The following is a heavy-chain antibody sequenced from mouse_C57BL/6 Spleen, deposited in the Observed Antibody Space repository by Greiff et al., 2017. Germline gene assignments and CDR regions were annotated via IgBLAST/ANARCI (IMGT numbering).Heavy chain of an antibody. J-gene: IGHJ2*01. CDR3: ARGGLGFGIDY. D-gene: IGHD3-3*01. V-gene: IGHV1-26*01. CDR2: INPNNGGT. CDR1: GYTFTDYY. Sequence: EVQLQQSGPELVKPGASVKISCKASGYTFTDYYMNWVKQSHGKSLEWIGDINPNNGGTSYNQKFKGKATLTVDKSSSTAYMELRSLTSEDSAVYYCARGGLGFGIDYWGQGTTLTVSS.